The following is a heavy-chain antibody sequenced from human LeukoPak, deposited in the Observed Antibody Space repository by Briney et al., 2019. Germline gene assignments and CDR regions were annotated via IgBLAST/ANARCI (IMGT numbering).Heavy chain of an antibody. CDR1: GGSISSYY. Sequence: SETLSLTCTVSGGSISSYYWSWIRQPPGKGLEWIGYIYYSGSTNYNPSLKSRVTISVDTSKNQFFLKLSSVTAADTAVYYCARCYGSGPYYMDVWGKGTTVTISS. CDR2: IYYSGST. J-gene: IGHJ6*03. D-gene: IGHD3-10*01. CDR3: ARCYGSGPYYMDV. V-gene: IGHV4-59*01.